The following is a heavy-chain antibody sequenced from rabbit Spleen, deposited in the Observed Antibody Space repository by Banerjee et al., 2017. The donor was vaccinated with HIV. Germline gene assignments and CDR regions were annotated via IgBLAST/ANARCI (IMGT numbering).Heavy chain of an antibody. J-gene: IGHJ4*01. Sequence: QEQLVESGGGLVQPEGSLTLTCTASGVSFSGSSYMCWVRQAPGKGLEWIACIEGGSSGFTYFANWAKGRFTISKTSSTTVTLQMTSLTAADTATYFCARETSSGWGVVSYYFNLWGPGTLVTVS. V-gene: IGHV1S45*01. D-gene: IGHD4-1*01. CDR2: IEGGSSGFT. CDR1: GVSFSGSSY. CDR3: ARETSSGWGVVSYYFNL.